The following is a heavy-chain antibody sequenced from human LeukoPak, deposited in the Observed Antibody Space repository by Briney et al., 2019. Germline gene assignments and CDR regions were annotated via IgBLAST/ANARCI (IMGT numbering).Heavy chain of an antibody. CDR3: ARDGRIFWGVVVVAATPYYFDY. D-gene: IGHD2-15*01. Sequence: PGGSLRLSCAASGFTFSSYWMSWVRQAPGKGLEWVANIKDDGSEKYFVDLVKGRFTGSRDNAKNSLFLQMNSLRAEDTAVYYCARDGRIFWGVVVVAATPYYFDYWGQGTLVTVSS. CDR2: IKDDGSEK. J-gene: IGHJ4*02. CDR1: GFTFSSYW. V-gene: IGHV3-7*01.